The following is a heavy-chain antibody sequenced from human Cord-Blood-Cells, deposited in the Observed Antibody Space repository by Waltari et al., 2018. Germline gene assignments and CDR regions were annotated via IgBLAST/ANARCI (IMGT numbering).Heavy chain of an antibody. CDR3: ARADIAAAGPVNFDY. D-gene: IGHD6-13*01. Sequence: QVQLVQAGAEVKKTGASVKVSCKASGYTFTVYYMHLVRQAPGQGLEWMGWINPNSGGTNYAQKFQGRVTMTRDTSISTAYMELSRLRSDDTAVYYCARADIAAAGPVNFDYWGQGTLVTVSS. CDR2: INPNSGGT. J-gene: IGHJ4*02. V-gene: IGHV1-2*02. CDR1: GYTFTVYY.